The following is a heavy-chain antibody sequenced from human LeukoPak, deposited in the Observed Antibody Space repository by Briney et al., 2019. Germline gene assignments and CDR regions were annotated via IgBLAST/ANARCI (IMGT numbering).Heavy chain of an antibody. V-gene: IGHV4-59*01. CDR1: GDSIY. D-gene: IGHD3-9*01. Sequence: SGTLSLTCSVSGDSIYWSWVRQSPGKGLQWIGTVFSGGATSYSPSLASRVTMSLDKSKSHFSLKLSSVTAADTAIYYCAIVTSHPRYFDRWGQGTLVTVSS. CDR2: VFSGGAT. J-gene: IGHJ4*02. CDR3: AIVTSHPRYFDR.